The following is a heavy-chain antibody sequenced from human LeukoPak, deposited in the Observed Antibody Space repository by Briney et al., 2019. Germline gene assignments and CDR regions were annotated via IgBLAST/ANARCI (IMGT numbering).Heavy chain of an antibody. D-gene: IGHD2-2*01. Sequence: PGGSLRLSCAASGFTFSSYWMSWVRQAPGKGPEWVANIKQDGSEKYYVDSVKGRFTISRDNAKNSLYLQMNSLRAEDTALYYCAKGGGQSTYQLLGAENHRTSDYWGQGTLVTVSS. V-gene: IGHV3-7*03. CDR3: AKGGGQSTYQLLGAENHRTSDY. CDR1: GFTFSSYW. J-gene: IGHJ4*02. CDR2: IKQDGSEK.